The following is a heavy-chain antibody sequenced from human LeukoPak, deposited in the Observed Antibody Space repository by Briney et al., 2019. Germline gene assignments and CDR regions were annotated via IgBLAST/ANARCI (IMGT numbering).Heavy chain of an antibody. CDR3: ARLGDTSDFYQSYFDY. D-gene: IGHD3-22*01. J-gene: IGHJ4*02. V-gene: IGHV1-2*02. CDR2: INPNSGGT. CDR1: GYAFSAYY. Sequence: ASVTVSCKASGYAFSAYYLHWVRQAPGQGLEYMGWINPNSGGTNYAPKFQGRVTMTRDTSISTAYMDLSRLRSDDTAVYYCARLGDTSDFYQSYFDYWGQGTLVTVSS.